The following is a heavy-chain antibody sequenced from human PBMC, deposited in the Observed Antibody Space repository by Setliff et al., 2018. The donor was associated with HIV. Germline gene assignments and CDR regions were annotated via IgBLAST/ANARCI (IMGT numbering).Heavy chain of an antibody. J-gene: IGHJ4*02. CDR3: ARADAYGDYDR. Sequence: ASVKVSCKASGYTFTNYYIHWVRQAPGQGLEWMGIIDPSGGSPTYAQKFQGRVTLTSDTSTSTVYMDLSSLRSEDTAVYYCARADAYGDYDRWGQGTLVTVAS. D-gene: IGHD4-17*01. CDR2: IDPSGGSP. V-gene: IGHV1-46*01. CDR1: GYTFTNYY.